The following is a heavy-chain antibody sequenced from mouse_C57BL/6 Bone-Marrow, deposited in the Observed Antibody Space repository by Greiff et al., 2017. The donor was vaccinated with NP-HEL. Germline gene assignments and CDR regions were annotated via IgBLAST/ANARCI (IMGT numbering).Heavy chain of an antibody. Sequence: VMLVESGPGLVAPSQSLSITCTVSGFSLTSYAISWVRQPPGKGLEWLGVIWTGGGTNYNSALKSRLSISKDNSKSQVFLKMNSLQTDDTARYYCANYYGSSYDYYAMDYWGQGTSVTVSS. CDR1: GFSLTSYA. J-gene: IGHJ4*01. CDR2: IWTGGGT. V-gene: IGHV2-9-1*01. D-gene: IGHD1-1*01. CDR3: ANYYGSSYDYYAMDY.